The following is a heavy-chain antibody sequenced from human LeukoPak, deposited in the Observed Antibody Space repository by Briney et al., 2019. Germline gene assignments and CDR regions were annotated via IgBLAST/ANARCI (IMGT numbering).Heavy chain of an antibody. J-gene: IGHJ4*02. CDR3: ASASSHRIAAGGDY. Sequence: GGSLRLSCATSGFTFNSYWVHWVRQAPGKGLVWVSRINGDGSGRNYADSVKGRFTISRDNAKNTLYLQMNSLRAEDTAVYYCASASSHRIAAGGDYWGRGTLVTVSS. CDR2: INGDGSGR. D-gene: IGHD6-13*01. V-gene: IGHV3-74*01. CDR1: GFTFNSYW.